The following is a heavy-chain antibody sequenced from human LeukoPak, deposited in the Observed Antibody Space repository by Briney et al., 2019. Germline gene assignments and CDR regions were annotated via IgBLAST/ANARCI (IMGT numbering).Heavy chain of an antibody. Sequence: PGGSLRLSCAASGFTFSNYGMHWVRQAPGKGLEWVAFIRNDTSNKCYADSVKGRFTISRDNSKNMLYLQMNSLRAEDTAVYYCAKDRVGDGDYVGNFDHWGQGTLVTVSS. D-gene: IGHD4-17*01. J-gene: IGHJ4*02. CDR1: GFTFSNYG. V-gene: IGHV3-30*02. CDR3: AKDRVGDGDYVGNFDH. CDR2: IRNDTSNK.